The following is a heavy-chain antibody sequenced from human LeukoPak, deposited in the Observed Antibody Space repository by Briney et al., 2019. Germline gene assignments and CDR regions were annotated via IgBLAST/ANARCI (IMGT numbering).Heavy chain of an antibody. Sequence: GASVKVSCTASGGTFSSYAISWVRQAPGQGLEWMGGIIPIFGTANYAQKFQGRVTITADESTSTAYMELSSLRSEDTAVYYCARDRRVDTAVVIYYGMDVWGQGTTVTVSS. CDR2: IIPIFGTA. V-gene: IGHV1-69*13. J-gene: IGHJ6*02. D-gene: IGHD5-18*01. CDR3: ARDRRVDTAVVIYYGMDV. CDR1: GGTFSSYA.